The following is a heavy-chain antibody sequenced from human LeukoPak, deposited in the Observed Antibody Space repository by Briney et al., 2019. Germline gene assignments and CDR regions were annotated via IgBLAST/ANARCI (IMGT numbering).Heavy chain of an antibody. D-gene: IGHD5-12*01. J-gene: IGHJ5*02. Sequence: SQTLSLTFAISGDRFSSNSAAWNWIRPSPSRGLEWLGRTYYRSKWYNDYAVSVKSRITINPDTSKNQFSLQLNSVTPEDTAVYYCAREVGDSGYDPGVRWFDPWGQGTLVTVSS. CDR1: GDRFSSNSAA. CDR2: TYYRSKWYN. CDR3: AREVGDSGYDPGVRWFDP. V-gene: IGHV6-1*01.